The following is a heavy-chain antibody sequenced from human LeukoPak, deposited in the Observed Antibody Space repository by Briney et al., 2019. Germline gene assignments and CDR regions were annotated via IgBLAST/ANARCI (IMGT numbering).Heavy chain of an antibody. CDR1: AFTFRTCW. J-gene: IGHJ4*02. Sequence: GGSLRLSCAASAFTFRTCWMSWVRQAPGKGLEWVANINQDGTETYYVDSVTGRFTISRDDANSSLHLQMNSLRAEDTALYYCARSYGSGTLSPFDYWGQGTLVTVS. D-gene: IGHD3-10*01. CDR2: INQDGTET. CDR3: ARSYGSGTLSPFDY. V-gene: IGHV3-7*01.